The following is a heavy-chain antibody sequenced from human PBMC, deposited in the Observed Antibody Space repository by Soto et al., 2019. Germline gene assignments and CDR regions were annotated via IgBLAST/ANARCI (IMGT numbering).Heavy chain of an antibody. J-gene: IGHJ6*02. Sequence: AGGSMRLSCAASGFTFSSYAMSWVRQAPGKGLEWVSAISGRGGSTYYADSVKGRFTISRDNSKNTLYLQMNSLRAEDTAVYYCAKDLHSSWQVDGMDVCGQGTTVTISS. CDR3: AKDLHSSWQVDGMDV. CDR1: GFTFSSYA. V-gene: IGHV3-23*01. D-gene: IGHD6-13*01. CDR2: ISGRGGST.